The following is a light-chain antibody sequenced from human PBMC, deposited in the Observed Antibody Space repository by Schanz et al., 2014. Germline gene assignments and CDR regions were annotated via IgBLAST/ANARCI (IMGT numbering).Light chain of an antibody. V-gene: IGKV3-15*01. J-gene: IGKJ4*01. CDR2: GAS. CDR3: QQRSDWPKT. CDR1: QSVSSN. Sequence: EIVMTQSPATLSVSPGERVTLSCRASQSVSSNLAWYQQKPGQAPRLLIYGASSRATGIPARFSGSGSGTDFTLTISRLEPEDFAVYYCQQRSDWPKTFGGGTKVEIK.